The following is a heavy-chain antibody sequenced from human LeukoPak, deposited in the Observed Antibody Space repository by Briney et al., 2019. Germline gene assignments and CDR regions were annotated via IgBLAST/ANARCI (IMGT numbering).Heavy chain of an antibody. V-gene: IGHV3-7*01. CDR1: GFTFSSFW. CDR2: IKQDGTEK. J-gene: IGHJ5*02. Sequence: GGSLRLSCAASGFTFSSFWMSWVRQAPGKGLEWVANIKQDGTEKFYVDSVKGRFTISRDNAKNSLSLLMNSLRAEDTAVYYCARDTKFADLPLGFDPWGQGTLVTVSS. CDR3: ARDTKFADLPLGFDP.